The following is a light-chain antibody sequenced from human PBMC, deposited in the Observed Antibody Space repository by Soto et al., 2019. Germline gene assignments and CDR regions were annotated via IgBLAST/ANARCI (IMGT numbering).Light chain of an antibody. CDR1: SSDLGGLNY. V-gene: IGLV2-14*01. Sequence: QSALPQPASVSGSPGQSITIPCSGRSSDLGGLNYVSWYQQHPGKVPKLIIYKVDNRPSGISDRFSASKSGNTASLTISGLQAEDVAHYYCSSYTTVPSPQWVFAGGTKLTVL. CDR2: KVD. CDR3: SSYTTVPSPQWV. J-gene: IGLJ3*02.